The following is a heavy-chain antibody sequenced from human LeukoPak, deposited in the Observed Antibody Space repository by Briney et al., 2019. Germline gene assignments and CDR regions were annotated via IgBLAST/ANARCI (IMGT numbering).Heavy chain of an antibody. CDR3: ARAVSGRFDY. CDR2: IYYSGST. D-gene: IGHD6-19*01. CDR1: GGSISSGDYY. V-gene: IGHV4-61*08. Sequence: SETLSLTCTVSGGSISSGDYYWSWIRQPPGKGLEWTGYIYYSGSTNYNPSLKSRVTISVDTSKNQFSLKLSSVTAADTAIYYCARAVSGRFDYWGQGTLVTVSS. J-gene: IGHJ4*02.